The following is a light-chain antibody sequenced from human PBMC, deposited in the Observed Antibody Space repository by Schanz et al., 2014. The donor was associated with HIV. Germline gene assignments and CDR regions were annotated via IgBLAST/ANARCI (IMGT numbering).Light chain of an antibody. V-gene: IGLV2-14*03. Sequence: QSALTQPASVSGSPGQSITISCTGTSSDVGGYNYVSWYQQHPGEAPKLMIYDVNYRPSGISNRFSGSKAGNTASLTISGLQAEDEADYYCCSYAATSNVLFGGGTKLTVL. CDR3: CSYAATSNVL. J-gene: IGLJ3*02. CDR2: DVN. CDR1: SSDVGGYNY.